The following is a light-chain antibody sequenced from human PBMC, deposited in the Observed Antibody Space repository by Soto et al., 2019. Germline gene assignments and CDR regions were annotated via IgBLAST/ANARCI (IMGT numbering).Light chain of an antibody. Sequence: QSVLTQPASASGSPGQSITISCTGTGNDVGNYNHVSWYQQPPGSAPKLILYDVSNRPSGVPDRFSGSKSGNTASLTISGLQADDEADYYCSSYTTSSTYVFGTGTKVTVL. CDR2: DVS. V-gene: IGLV2-18*02. CDR1: GNDVGNYNH. J-gene: IGLJ1*01. CDR3: SSYTTSSTYV.